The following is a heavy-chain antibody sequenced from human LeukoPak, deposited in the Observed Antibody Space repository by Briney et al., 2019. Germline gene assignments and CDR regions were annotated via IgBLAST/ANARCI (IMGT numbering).Heavy chain of an antibody. Sequence: GRSLRLSCAASGFTFSSYAMHWVRQAPGKGLEWVAVISYDGSNKYYADSVKGRFTISRDNSKNTLYLQMNSLRAEDTAVNYCAKDYYSGSSPAYWGQGTLVTVSS. D-gene: IGHD1-26*01. CDR1: GFTFSSYA. CDR2: ISYDGSNK. CDR3: AKDYYSGSSPAY. J-gene: IGHJ4*02. V-gene: IGHV3-30-3*01.